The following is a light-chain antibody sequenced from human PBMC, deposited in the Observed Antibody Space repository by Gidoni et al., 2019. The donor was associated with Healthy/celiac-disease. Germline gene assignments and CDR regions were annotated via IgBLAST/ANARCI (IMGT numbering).Light chain of an antibody. V-gene: IGLV2-23*02. CDR1: SSDVGSYNL. CDR2: EVS. Sequence: QSALTQPASVSGSPGQSITISCTGTSSDVGSYNLVSWYQQQPGKAPKLMIYEVSKRPSGVSNLFSGSKSGNTASLTISGLQAEDEADYYCCSYAGSSTFDVVFGGGTKLTVL. CDR3: CSYAGSSTFDVV. J-gene: IGLJ2*01.